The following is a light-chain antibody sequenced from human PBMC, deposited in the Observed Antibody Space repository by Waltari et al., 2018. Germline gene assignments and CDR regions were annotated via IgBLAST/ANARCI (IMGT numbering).Light chain of an antibody. CDR3: QQYAKAPDT. V-gene: IGKV3-20*01. CDR2: AAS. Sequence: EIVLTQSPDTLYLSPGERATLSCRASQTFNSNYLAGYQQKPGQVPRLLIYAASKRATDIPDRFSGSGSGTDFTLTISRLEPEDFAVYYCQQYAKAPDTFGQGTRLEIK. CDR1: QTFNSNY. J-gene: IGKJ2*01.